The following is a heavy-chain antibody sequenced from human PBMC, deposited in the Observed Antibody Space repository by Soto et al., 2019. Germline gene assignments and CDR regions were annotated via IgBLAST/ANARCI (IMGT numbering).Heavy chain of an antibody. D-gene: IGHD6-19*01. CDR1: GFSLTTRAVG. J-gene: IGHJ4*02. CDR3: AHGSGWLFDY. Sequence: QITLKESGPTLVKPTQTLTLTCTFSGFSLTTRAVGVGWIRQPPGKALEWLAFIYWNDNEYYSPSLKSRLTITKDTAKNQVVLTMTNTGPVDTATYYCAHGSGWLFDYWGQGTLVTASA. V-gene: IGHV2-5*01. CDR2: IYWNDNE.